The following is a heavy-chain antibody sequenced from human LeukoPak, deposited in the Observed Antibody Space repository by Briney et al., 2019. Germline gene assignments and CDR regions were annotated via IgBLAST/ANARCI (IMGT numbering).Heavy chain of an antibody. CDR3: ARTQKPCVLAVAGSLFDY. V-gene: IGHV4-34*01. J-gene: IGHJ4*02. D-gene: IGHD6-19*01. Sequence: SETLSLTCTVSGGSISSYYWSWIRQPPGKGLEWIGEINHSGSTNYNPSLKSRVTISVDTSKNQFSLKLSSVTAADTAVYYCARTQKPCVLAVAGSLFDYWGQGTLVTVSS. CDR1: GGSISSYY. CDR2: INHSGST.